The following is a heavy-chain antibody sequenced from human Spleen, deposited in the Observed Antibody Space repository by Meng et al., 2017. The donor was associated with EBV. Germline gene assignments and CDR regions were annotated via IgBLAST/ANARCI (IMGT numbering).Heavy chain of an antibody. CDR3: AKDCFGDKDS. J-gene: IGHJ4*02. D-gene: IGHD2-21*01. CDR2: TSGSGLST. Sequence: EVYLLGSGGGLVQPGGSLSLTCAASGFTFHNYAMTWVRQPPGKGLEWVSTTSGSGLSTYYADSVKDRFTISRDNAKNTVYLQMNNLRADDTAVYYCAKDCFGDKDSWGQGTLVTVSS. V-gene: IGHV3-23*01. CDR1: GFTFHNYA.